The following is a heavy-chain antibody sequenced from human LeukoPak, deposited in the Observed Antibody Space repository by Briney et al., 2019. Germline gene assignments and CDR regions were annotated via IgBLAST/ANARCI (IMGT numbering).Heavy chain of an antibody. CDR3: ARRGLGYSYGFVSYYFDY. D-gene: IGHD5-18*01. CDR1: GYTFTSYY. CDR2: INPSGGST. Sequence: ASVKVSCKASGYTFTSYYMHWVRQAPGQGLEWMGIINPSGGSTSYAQKFQGRVTMTRDTSTSTVYMELSSLRSEDTAVYYCARRGLGYSYGFVSYYFDYWGQETLVTVSS. J-gene: IGHJ4*02. V-gene: IGHV1-46*01.